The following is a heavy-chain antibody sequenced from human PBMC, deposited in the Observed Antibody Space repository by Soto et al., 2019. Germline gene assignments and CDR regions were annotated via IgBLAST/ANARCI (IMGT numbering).Heavy chain of an antibody. CDR1: GFSLSARGVG. D-gene: IGHD3-16*01. J-gene: IGHJ4*02. CDR3: AHSPWGAAPDY. V-gene: IGHV2-5*01. Sequence: QITLKESGPTLVKPTQTLTLTCTVSGFSLSARGVGVGWLRQPPGKALEWLAIIYWNDDKRPSPSLKSRLTITKDTSKNQVVLTMTNMDPVDTATYYCAHSPWGAAPDYWGQGTLVTVSS. CDR2: IYWNDDK.